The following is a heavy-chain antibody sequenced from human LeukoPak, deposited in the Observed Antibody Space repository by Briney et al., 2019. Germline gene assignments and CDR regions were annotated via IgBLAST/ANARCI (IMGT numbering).Heavy chain of an antibody. D-gene: IGHD3-22*01. J-gene: IGHJ4*02. CDR1: GFTFSSYA. Sequence: PGGSLRLSCAASGFTFSSYAMSWVRQAPGKGLEWVSAISGSGGNTYYADSVKGRFTISRDNSKNTLYLQMNSLRAEDTAVYYCAKDGVDDYYDSSGYYHPWYFDYWGQGTLVTVSS. CDR3: AKDGVDDYYDSSGYYHPWYFDY. V-gene: IGHV3-23*01. CDR2: ISGSGGNT.